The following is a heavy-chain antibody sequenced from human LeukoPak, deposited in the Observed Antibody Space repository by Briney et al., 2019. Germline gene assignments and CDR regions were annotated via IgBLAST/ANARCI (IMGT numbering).Heavy chain of an antibody. CDR3: ARDAGYGYDRFDY. D-gene: IGHD5-18*01. Sequence: GGSLRLSCAASGFTFSSYWMSWVRQAPGKGLEWVANIKEDGTDKNYVDSMRGRFTISRDNAKNSLYLQMNSLRVEDTAVYYCARDAGYGYDRFDYWGQGTQVTVSS. V-gene: IGHV3-7*01. CDR1: GFTFSSYW. CDR2: IKEDGTDK. J-gene: IGHJ4*02.